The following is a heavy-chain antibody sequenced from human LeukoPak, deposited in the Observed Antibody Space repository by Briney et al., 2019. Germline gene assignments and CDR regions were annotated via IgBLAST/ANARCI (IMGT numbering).Heavy chain of an antibody. CDR2: INPSGGST. D-gene: IGHD3-10*01. J-gene: IGHJ3*02. CDR1: GYTFTSYY. Sequence: GASVKVSCKASGYTFTSYYMHWVRQAPGQGLEWMGIINPSGGSTSYAQKFQGRVTTTRDTSTSTVYMELSSLRSEDTAVYYCARDFGEFDAFDIWGQGTMVTVSS. CDR3: ARDFGEFDAFDI. V-gene: IGHV1-46*03.